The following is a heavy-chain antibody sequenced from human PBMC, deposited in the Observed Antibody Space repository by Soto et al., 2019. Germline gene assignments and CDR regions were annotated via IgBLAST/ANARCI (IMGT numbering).Heavy chain of an antibody. V-gene: IGHV4-61*01. J-gene: IGHJ5*02. CDR2: IYYSGST. Sequence: PSETLSLTCTVSGGSVTSGSYYWNWIRQPPGKGLEWIGYIYYSGSTNYNPSLKSRVTISADTSKNRFSLKLSSVTAADTAVYYCARDHPSLLGFDPWGQGTLVTVSS. CDR3: ARDHPSLLGFDP. CDR1: GGSVTSGSYY.